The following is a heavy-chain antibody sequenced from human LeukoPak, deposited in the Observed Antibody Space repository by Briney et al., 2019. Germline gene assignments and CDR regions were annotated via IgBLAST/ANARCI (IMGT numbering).Heavy chain of an antibody. Sequence: GGSLRLSCAASGFTFSSYSMNWVRQAPGKGLEWVSSISGSTSYIYYADSVKGRFTISRDNAKNSLCLQMNSLRAEDTAVYYCARAVTGIGFDPWGQGTLVTVSS. CDR2: ISGSTSYI. D-gene: IGHD6-19*01. V-gene: IGHV3-21*01. J-gene: IGHJ5*02. CDR3: ARAVTGIGFDP. CDR1: GFTFSSYS.